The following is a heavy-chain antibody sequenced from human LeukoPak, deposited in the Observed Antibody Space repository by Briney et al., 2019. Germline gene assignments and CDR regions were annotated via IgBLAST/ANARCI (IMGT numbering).Heavy chain of an antibody. V-gene: IGHV4-59*08. J-gene: IGHJ3*02. Sequence: SETLSLTCTVSGGSISSCYWSWIRQPPGKGLEWIGYIYYSGSTNYNLSLKSRVTISVDTSKNQFSLKLSSVTAADTAVYYCARHKTGSYPPGAFDIWGQGTMVTVSS. CDR2: IYYSGST. CDR1: GGSISSCY. D-gene: IGHD3-16*02. CDR3: ARHKTGSYPPGAFDI.